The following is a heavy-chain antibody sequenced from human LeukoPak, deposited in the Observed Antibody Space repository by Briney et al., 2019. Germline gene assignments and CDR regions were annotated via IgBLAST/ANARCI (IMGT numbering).Heavy chain of an antibody. V-gene: IGHV3-7*01. CDR3: ARVWGPKPDMPAINYHFYYYMDV. Sequence: GGSLRLSCAASGFIFKKTWMAWVRQAPGKGLEWVANINDDGKEEKYVDSVWGRFTISRDNVRNSLFLQLNSLRAEDTAVYYCARVWGPKPDMPAINYHFYYYMDVWGKGTTVTVSS. J-gene: IGHJ6*03. D-gene: IGHD5-24*01. CDR2: INDDGKEE. CDR1: GFIFKKTW.